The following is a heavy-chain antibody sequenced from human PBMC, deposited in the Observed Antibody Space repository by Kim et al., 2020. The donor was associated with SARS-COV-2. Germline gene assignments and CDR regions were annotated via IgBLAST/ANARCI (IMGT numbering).Heavy chain of an antibody. D-gene: IGHD2-21*02. Sequence: SETLSLTCTVSGGPLNSNICWAWVRQPPGRGLEWIGDICRGGTTNHNPSLKSRVTFSLDKSKSQFSLRLDSVTAADTAVYFCTRDLCGGDCHDGGLELWGRGTMVIV. CDR2: ICRGGTT. CDR1: GGPLNSNIC. CDR3: TRDLCGGDCHDGGLEL. J-gene: IGHJ3*01. V-gene: IGHV4-4*02.